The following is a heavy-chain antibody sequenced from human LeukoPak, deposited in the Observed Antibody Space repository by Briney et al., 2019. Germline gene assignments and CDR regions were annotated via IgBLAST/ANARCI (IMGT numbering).Heavy chain of an antibody. D-gene: IGHD2-2*01. CDR3: AKDGYCSSTSCRTYYYYYYMDV. V-gene: IGHV3-30*02. CDR2: IRYDGSNK. Sequence: GGSLRLSCAASGFTFSSYGMHWVRQAPGKGLEWVAFIRYDGSNKYYADSVKGRFTISRDNSKNTLYLQMNSLRAEDTAVYYCAKDGYCSSTSCRTYYYYYYMDVWGKGTTVTVSS. J-gene: IGHJ6*03. CDR1: GFTFSSYG.